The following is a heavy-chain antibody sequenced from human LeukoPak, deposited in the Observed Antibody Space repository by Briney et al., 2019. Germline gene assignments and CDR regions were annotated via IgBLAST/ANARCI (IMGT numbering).Heavy chain of an antibody. J-gene: IGHJ6*02. Sequence: SVKVSCIASLDSPRIYVISSGRQAPGKELEWMGGVIPIFGGANYEQKFQGRVTITADESTSTAYMELSSRRSEDTTVYYCARGPGTYYYYGTAVWGQGTTVTVSS. CDR1: LDSPRIYV. D-gene: IGHD1-1*01. CDR2: VIPIFGGA. V-gene: IGHV1-69*13. CDR3: ARGPGTYYYYGTAV.